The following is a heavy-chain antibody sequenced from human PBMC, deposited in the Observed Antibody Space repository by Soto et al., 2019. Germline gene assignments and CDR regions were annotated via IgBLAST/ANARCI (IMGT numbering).Heavy chain of an antibody. V-gene: IGHV1-3*01. CDR2: INAGNGNT. D-gene: IGHD3-10*01. CDR1: GYTFTSYS. J-gene: IGHJ6*02. CDR3: ARDRAVVRGVISHYYYYGMDV. Sequence: GASVKVSCKPSGYTFTSYSIHWVRQAPGQRLECMGWINAGNGNTKYSQKFQGRVTITRDTSASTAYMELSSLRSEDTAVYYCARDRAVVRGVISHYYYYGMDVWGQGTTVTVSS.